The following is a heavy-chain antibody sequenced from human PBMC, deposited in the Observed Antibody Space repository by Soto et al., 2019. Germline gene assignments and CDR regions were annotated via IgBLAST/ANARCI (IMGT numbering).Heavy chain of an antibody. D-gene: IGHD3-22*01. J-gene: IGHJ4*02. CDR1: GFTFSSYG. V-gene: IGHV3-33*01. CDR2: IWYDGSNK. CDR3: AREIFDSSGYPDY. Sequence: QVQLVESGGGVVQPGRSLRLSCAASGFTFSSYGMHWVRQAPGKGLEWVAVIWYDGSNKYYADSVKGRFTISRDNSKNMLYLQMNSLRAEDTAVYYCAREIFDSSGYPDYWGQGTLVTVSS.